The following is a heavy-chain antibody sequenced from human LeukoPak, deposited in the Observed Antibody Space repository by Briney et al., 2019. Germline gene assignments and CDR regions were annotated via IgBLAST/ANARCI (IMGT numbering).Heavy chain of an antibody. CDR2: ISGSGGST. Sequence: GGSLRLSCAASGFTLSSYGMTWVRQAPGKGLEWVSAISGSGGSTYYADSVKGRFTISRDNSKNTLYLQMNSLRAEDTAVYYCAKDAYGYCSSTSCRDYFDYWGQGTLVTVSS. D-gene: IGHD2-2*01. J-gene: IGHJ4*02. CDR3: AKDAYGYCSSTSCRDYFDY. V-gene: IGHV3-23*01. CDR1: GFTLSSYG.